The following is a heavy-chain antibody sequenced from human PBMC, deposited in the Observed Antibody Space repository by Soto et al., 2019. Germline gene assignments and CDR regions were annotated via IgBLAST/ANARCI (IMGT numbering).Heavy chain of an antibody. Sequence: QLQLQESGPGLVKPSETLSLTCTVSGGSISSSRYDCSWIRQPPGKGLEWIGSIYDSRSTYYNPSLRSRVTISVATSKNQLHMKLSTVTAADTAVYDCARHHYGIRIISWFDPWGKGTLVTVSS. CDR1: GGSISSSRYD. V-gene: IGHV4-39*01. J-gene: IGHJ5*02. CDR2: IYDSRST. D-gene: IGHD4-17*01. CDR3: ARHHYGIRIISWFDP.